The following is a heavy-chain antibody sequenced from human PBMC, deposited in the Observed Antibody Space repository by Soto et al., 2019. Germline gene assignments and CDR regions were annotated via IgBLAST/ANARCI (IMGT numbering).Heavy chain of an antibody. D-gene: IGHD3-3*01. Sequence: VQLSESGGDLRQPGGSLRLSCAASGFTFTNYAMTWVRQTPGKGLEWVSGISASGGLKYYADSVQGRFTVSRDNSKNILYLQMDNRRDEDTALYYCAREVGAPSGWLDPWGQGTQVTVSS. V-gene: IGHV3-23*01. CDR3: AREVGAPSGWLDP. J-gene: IGHJ5*02. CDR1: GFTFTNYA. CDR2: ISASGGLK.